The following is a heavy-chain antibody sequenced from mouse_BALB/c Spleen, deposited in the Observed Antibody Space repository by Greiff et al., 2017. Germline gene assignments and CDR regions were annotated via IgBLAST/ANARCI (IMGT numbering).Heavy chain of an antibody. CDR3: ARSHYDYGQGFAY. CDR2: ISIYYDNT. Sequence: QVQLKESGPELVRPGESVKISCKGSGYTFTDYAMHWVKQSHAKSLEWIGVISIYYDNTNYNQKFKGKATMTVDKSSSTAYMELARLTSEDSAIYYCARSHYDYGQGFAYWGQGTLVTVSA. J-gene: IGHJ3*01. CDR1: GYTFTDYA. D-gene: IGHD2-4*01. V-gene: IGHV1-67*01.